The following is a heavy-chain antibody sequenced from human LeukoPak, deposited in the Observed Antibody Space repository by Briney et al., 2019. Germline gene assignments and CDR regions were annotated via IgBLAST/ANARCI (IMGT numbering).Heavy chain of an antibody. CDR1: GYTFTSYY. V-gene: IGHV1-2*02. D-gene: IGHD2-15*01. J-gene: IGHJ6*03. CDR2: INPTSGAA. CDR3: ARGVVAATFYYYMDV. Sequence: ASVKVSCKASGYTFTSYYIHWVRQAPRQGLEWVGWINPTSGAANYAQKFQGRVTMTRDTSISTAYMELNSLRSDDTAVYYCARGVVAATFYYYMDVWGKGTTVTVSS.